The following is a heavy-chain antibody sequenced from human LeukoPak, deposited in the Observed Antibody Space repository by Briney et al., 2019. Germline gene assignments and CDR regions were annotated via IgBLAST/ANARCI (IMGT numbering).Heavy chain of an antibody. CDR3: ARITMKLAGFDY. CDR1: GGSISSGSYY. J-gene: IGHJ4*02. D-gene: IGHD3-22*01. V-gene: IGHV4-61*02. Sequence: SQTLSLTCTVSGGSISSGSYYWSWIRQPAGKGLEWIGRIYTSGSTNYNPSLKSRVTISVDTSKNQFSLKLSSVTAADTAVYYCARITMKLAGFDYWGQGTLVTVSS. CDR2: IYTSGST.